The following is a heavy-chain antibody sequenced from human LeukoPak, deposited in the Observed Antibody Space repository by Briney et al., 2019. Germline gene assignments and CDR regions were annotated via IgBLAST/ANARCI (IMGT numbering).Heavy chain of an antibody. Sequence: PSETLSLTCAVYGGSFSGYYWSWIRQPPGKGLEWIGEINHSGSTNYNPSLKSRVTISVDTSKNQFSLKLSSVTAADTAVYYCARPLRSGYYYRKLGALGAFDIWGQGTMVTVSS. D-gene: IGHD3-22*01. CDR3: ARPLRSGYYYRKLGALGAFDI. V-gene: IGHV4-34*01. J-gene: IGHJ3*02. CDR1: GGSFSGYY. CDR2: INHSGST.